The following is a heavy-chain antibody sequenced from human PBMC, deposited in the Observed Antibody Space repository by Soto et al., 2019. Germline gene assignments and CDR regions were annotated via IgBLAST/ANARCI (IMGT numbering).Heavy chain of an antibody. CDR3: TSGYRSSGDFDY. CDR1: GFTFSGSA. CDR2: IRSKANSYAT. D-gene: IGHD6-13*01. J-gene: IGHJ4*02. V-gene: IGHV3-73*02. Sequence: EVQLVESGGGLVQRGGSLKLSCAASGFTFSGSAMHWVPHASGKGREWVGRIRSKANSYATAYAASVKGRFTISRDDSKITAYLQMNSLKTEDTAVYYCTSGYRSSGDFDYWGQGTLVTVSS.